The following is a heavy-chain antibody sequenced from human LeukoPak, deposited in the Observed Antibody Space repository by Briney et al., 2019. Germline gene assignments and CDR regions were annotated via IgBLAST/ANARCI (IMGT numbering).Heavy chain of an antibody. J-gene: IGHJ4*02. D-gene: IGHD5-18*01. CDR2: ISAYNGNT. V-gene: IGHV1-18*01. CDR1: GYTFSIYG. Sequence: GASVKVSCKASGYTFSIYGVSWVRQAPGQGLEWVAWISAYNGNTNYAQKFQGRVTMTTDTSTTTAYMELRSLRSDDTAVYYCARGGYSYGCMGYFDYWGQGTLVTVSS. CDR3: ARGGYSYGCMGYFDY.